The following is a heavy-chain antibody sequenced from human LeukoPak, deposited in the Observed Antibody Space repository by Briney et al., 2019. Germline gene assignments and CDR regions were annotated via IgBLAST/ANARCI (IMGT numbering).Heavy chain of an antibody. CDR3: ARALTTLTYEGY. D-gene: IGHD1-1*01. V-gene: IGHV3-21*01. CDR2: ISGSNSYI. Sequence: GGSLRLSCAASGFTFSSYTMHWIRQAPGKGLEWVSSISGSNSYIFYADSVKGRFTVSRDNAKDSLYLRMNSLRAEDTAVYYCARALTTLTYEGYWGQGTLVTVSS. CDR1: GFTFSSYT. J-gene: IGHJ4*02.